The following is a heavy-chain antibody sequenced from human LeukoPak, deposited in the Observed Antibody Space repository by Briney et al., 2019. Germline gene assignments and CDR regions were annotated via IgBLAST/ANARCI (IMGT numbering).Heavy chain of an antibody. J-gene: IGHJ6*02. D-gene: IGHD6-19*01. CDR3: ARAQIAVADYYYGMDV. CDR2: INKDGGEK. Sequence: GGSLRLSCAASGFTFSSYWMSWVRQAPGKGLEWVANINKDGGEKYYVDSVKGRFTISRDNAKNSLYLQMNSLRAEDTAVYYCARAQIAVADYYYGMDVWGQGTTVTVSS. V-gene: IGHV3-7*01. CDR1: GFTFSSYW.